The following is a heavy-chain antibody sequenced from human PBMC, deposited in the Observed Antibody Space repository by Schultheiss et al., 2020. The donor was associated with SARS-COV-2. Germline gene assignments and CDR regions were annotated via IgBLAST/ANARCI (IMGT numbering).Heavy chain of an antibody. CDR3: ARAHCSGGSCYYFDY. J-gene: IGHJ4*02. D-gene: IGHD2-15*01. Sequence: GGSLRLSCAASGFTVSSNYMSWVRQAPGKGLEWVSAISGSGGSTYYADSVKGRFTISRDNAKNSLYLQMNSLRAEDTAVYYCARAHCSGGSCYYFDYWGQGTLVTVSS. CDR2: ISGSGGST. CDR1: GFTVSSNY. V-gene: IGHV3-21*01.